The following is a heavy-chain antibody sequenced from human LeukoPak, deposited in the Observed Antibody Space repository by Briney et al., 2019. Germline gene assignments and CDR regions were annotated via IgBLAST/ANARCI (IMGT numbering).Heavy chain of an antibody. CDR2: VFHSGST. CDR3: ARLYQQSKWKYYYYMDV. CDR1: GASFSTND. V-gene: IGHV4-59*01. Sequence: SETLSLTCSVSGASFSTNDLGWIRQPPGRGLEWIGYVFHSGSTNYNPSLKSRVTISVDTSTKQFSLRLSSVTAADTAVYCARLYQQSKWKYYYYMDVWGKGTAVTVSS. J-gene: IGHJ6*03. D-gene: IGHD1-1*01.